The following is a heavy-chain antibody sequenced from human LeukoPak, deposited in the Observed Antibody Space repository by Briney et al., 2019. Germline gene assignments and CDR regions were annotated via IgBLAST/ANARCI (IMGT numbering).Heavy chain of an antibody. J-gene: IGHJ4*02. CDR1: GYTFTCYY. Sequence: ASVKVSCKASGYTFTCYYMHWVRQAPGQGLEWMGCINPNSGGTNYAQKFQGRGTMTRDTSISTAYMELSRLRSDDTAVYYCERGRVGARGKGYYFDYWGQGTLVTVSS. D-gene: IGHD1-26*01. CDR3: ERGRVGARGKGYYFDY. V-gene: IGHV1-2*02. CDR2: INPNSGGT.